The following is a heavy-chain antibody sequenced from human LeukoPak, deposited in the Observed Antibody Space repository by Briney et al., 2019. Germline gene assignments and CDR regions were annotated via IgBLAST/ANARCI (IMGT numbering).Heavy chain of an antibody. CDR3: ARDLGCSGGSCYSDFDY. V-gene: IGHV4-61*09. D-gene: IGHD2-15*01. CDR1: GGSISSGSYC. J-gene: IGHJ4*02. CDR2: IYTSGNT. Sequence: SETLSLTCTVSGGSISSGSYCWSWIRQPAGKGLEWIGHIYTSGNTNYNPSLKSRVTTSVDTSKNQFSLKLSSVTAADTAVYYCARDLGCSGGSCYSDFDYWGQGTLVTVSS.